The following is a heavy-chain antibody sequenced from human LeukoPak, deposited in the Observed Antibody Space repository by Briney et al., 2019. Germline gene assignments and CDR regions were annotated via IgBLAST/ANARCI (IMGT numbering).Heavy chain of an antibody. CDR1: GFTFSSYA. J-gene: IGHJ4*02. CDR2: ISYDGSNK. CDR3: ARVGYSTERDY. D-gene: IGHD5-18*01. V-gene: IGHV3-30-3*01. Sequence: PGGSLRLSCAASGFTFSSYAMHWVRQAPGKGLEWVAVISYDGSNKYYADSVKGRFTISRDNSKNTLYLQMNSLRAEDTAVYYCARVGYSTERDYWGQGTLVTVSS.